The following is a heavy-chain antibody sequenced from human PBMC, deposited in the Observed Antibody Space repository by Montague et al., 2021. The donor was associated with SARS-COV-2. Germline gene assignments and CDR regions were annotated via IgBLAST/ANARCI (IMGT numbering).Heavy chain of an antibody. J-gene: IGHJ3*02. CDR3: ARSHAYGYRVDAPDI. D-gene: IGHD5-18*01. CDR1: GDSISSGNFH. CDR2: MYISGIS. Sequence: TLSLTCIVSGDSISSGNFHWNWIRQPAGEGPEWIGRMYISGISDYNPSLKSRVTISLDTSKNQVSLKLTSVTAADMAVYYCARSHAYGYRVDAPDIWGQGTMVTVSS. V-gene: IGHV4-61*02.